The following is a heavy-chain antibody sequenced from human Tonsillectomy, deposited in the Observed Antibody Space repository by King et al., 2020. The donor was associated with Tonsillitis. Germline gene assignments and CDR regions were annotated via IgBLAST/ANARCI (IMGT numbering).Heavy chain of an antibody. CDR2: INHSGST. Sequence: VQLQQWGAGLLKPSETLSLTCAVYGGSFSGYSWSWIRQPPGKGLEWIGEINHSGSTNYNPSLKSRVTMSVDTSKNQFSLKLGSVTAADTAVYYCATFTTYHSPDCSSSSCPNWFDPWGQGTLVTVSS. CDR1: GGSFSGYS. D-gene: IGHD2-2*01. J-gene: IGHJ5*02. CDR3: ATFTTYHSPDCSSSSCPNWFDP. V-gene: IGHV4-34*01.